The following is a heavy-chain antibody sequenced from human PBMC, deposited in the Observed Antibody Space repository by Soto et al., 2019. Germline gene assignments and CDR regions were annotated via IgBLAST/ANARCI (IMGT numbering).Heavy chain of an antibody. CDR3: ARTMTTVTTWGRTPDWYFDL. J-gene: IGHJ2*01. Sequence: QVQLQESGPGLVKPSETLSLTCTVSGGSISSYYWSWIRQPPGKGLEWLGYIYYSGSTNYNPSLKSRVTISVDTAKNQFSLKLSSVTAADTAVYYCARTMTTVTTWGRTPDWYFDLWGRGTLVTVSS. D-gene: IGHD4-4*01. V-gene: IGHV4-59*01. CDR1: GGSISSYY. CDR2: IYYSGST.